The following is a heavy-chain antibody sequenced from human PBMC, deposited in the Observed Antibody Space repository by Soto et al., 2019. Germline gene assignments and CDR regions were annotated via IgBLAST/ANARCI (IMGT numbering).Heavy chain of an antibody. CDR1: GGSISSTSYY. Sequence: SETLSLTCTVSGGSISSTSYYWGWIRQPPGKGLEWIGSIFYNGNTHYIPSLKSRVTISVDTSKNQFSLKLSSVTAADTAVYFCARCFCAGTYCTSYSCYFDYWGQGSLVTVSS. CDR3: ARCFCAGTYCTSYSCYFDY. V-gene: IGHV4-39*01. CDR2: IFYNGNT. D-gene: IGHD2-2*01. J-gene: IGHJ4*02.